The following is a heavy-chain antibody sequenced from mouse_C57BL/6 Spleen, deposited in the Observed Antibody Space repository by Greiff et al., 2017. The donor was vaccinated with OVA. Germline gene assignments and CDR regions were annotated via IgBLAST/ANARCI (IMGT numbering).Heavy chain of an antibody. Sequence: DVQLVESGGGLVKPGGSLKLSCAASGFTFSSYAMSWVRQTPEKRLEWVATISDGGSYTYYPDNVKGRFTISRDNAKNNLYLQMSHLKSEDTAMYYCAREGSTMITTYYFDYWGQGTTLTVSS. V-gene: IGHV5-4*01. CDR3: AREGSTMITTYYFDY. D-gene: IGHD2-4*01. CDR2: ISDGGSYT. CDR1: GFTFSSYA. J-gene: IGHJ2*01.